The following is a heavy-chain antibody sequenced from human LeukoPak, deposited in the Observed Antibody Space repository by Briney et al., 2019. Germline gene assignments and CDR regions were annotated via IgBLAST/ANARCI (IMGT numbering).Heavy chain of an antibody. CDR2: IRDDGSNE. CDR1: GFTFSDYG. Sequence: GGSLRLSCAASGFTFSDYGMHWVRQAPGKGLEWVAFIRDDGSNEYYVDSVKGRFTVSRDSSKNTLYLQMNSLRAEDTAVYYCTKSFWSGYTYYFDYWGQGTLVTVSS. CDR3: TKSFWSGYTYYFDY. V-gene: IGHV3-30*02. J-gene: IGHJ4*02. D-gene: IGHD3-3*01.